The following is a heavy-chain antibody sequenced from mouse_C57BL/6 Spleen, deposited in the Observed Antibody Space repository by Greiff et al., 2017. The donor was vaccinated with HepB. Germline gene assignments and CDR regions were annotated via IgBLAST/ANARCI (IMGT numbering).Heavy chain of an antibody. CDR1: GFTFSSYA. CDR3: ARLYGSYFDY. CDR2: ISDGGSYT. V-gene: IGHV5-4*01. J-gene: IGHJ2*01. Sequence: EVQLQQSGGGLVKPGGSLKLSCAASGFTFSSYAMSWVRQTPEKRLEWVATISDGGSYTYYPDNVKGRFTISRDNAKNNLYLQMSHLKSEDTAMYYCARLYGSYFDYWGQGTTLTVSS. D-gene: IGHD1-1*01.